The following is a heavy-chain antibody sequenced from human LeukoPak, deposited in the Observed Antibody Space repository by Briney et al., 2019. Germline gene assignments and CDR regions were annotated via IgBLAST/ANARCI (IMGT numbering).Heavy chain of an antibody. CDR2: INPSGEIT. D-gene: IGHD4/OR15-4a*01. CDR3: ARGREMTMVSRDAFDI. V-gene: IGHV1-46*04. Sequence: ASVKVSCKASGYTFTSYFMHWVRQAPGQGLEWMGIINPSGEITSYAQKLQGRVTMTRDMSTATLYMELSSLRSEDTAVYYCARGREMTMVSRDAFDIWGQGTVVTVSS. CDR1: GYTFTSYF. J-gene: IGHJ3*02.